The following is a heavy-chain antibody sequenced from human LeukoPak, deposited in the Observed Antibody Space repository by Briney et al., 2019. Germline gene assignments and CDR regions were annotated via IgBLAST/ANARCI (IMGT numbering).Heavy chain of an antibody. CDR3: ARGRDDSSGYYLYYFDY. CDR1: GYTFTSYD. J-gene: IGHJ4*02. CDR2: MNPNSGNT. D-gene: IGHD3-22*01. V-gene: IGHV1-8*03. Sequence: ASVKVSCKASGYTFTSYDINWVRQATGQGLEWMGWMNPNSGNTGYAQKFQGRVTITRNTSLSTAYMELSSLRSEDTAVYYCARGRDDSSGYYLYYFDYWGQGTLVTVSS.